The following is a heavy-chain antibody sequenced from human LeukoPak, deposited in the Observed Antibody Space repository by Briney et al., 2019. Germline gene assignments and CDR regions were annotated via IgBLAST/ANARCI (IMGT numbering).Heavy chain of an antibody. CDR1: GGSISGYY. D-gene: IGHD5-18*01. J-gene: IGHJ4*02. Sequence: KPSETLSLTCTVSGGSISGYYWSWIRQHPGKGLEWIGYIFHSGSTYYNPSLRTRVTISVDTSKNQFSLKLSSVTAADAAVYYCARDSGTAPDYWGQGTLVTVSS. CDR3: ARDSGTAPDY. V-gene: IGHV4-31*03. CDR2: IFHSGST.